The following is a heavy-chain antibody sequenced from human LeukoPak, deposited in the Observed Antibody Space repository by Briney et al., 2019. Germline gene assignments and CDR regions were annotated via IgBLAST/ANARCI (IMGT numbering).Heavy chain of an antibody. J-gene: IGHJ6*03. CDR2: VSGSGANT. Sequence: SGGSLRLSCAASGFTFDNYAMSWVRQAPGKGLEWVSAVSGSGANTYYADSVKGRFTISRDNSKNTLYLQMNRLRAEDTAVYYCAKLGKTENHYGSGRFSYYYYMDVWGKGTTVTISS. D-gene: IGHD3-10*01. V-gene: IGHV3-23*01. CDR3: AKLGKTENHYGSGRFSYYYYMDV. CDR1: GFTFDNYA.